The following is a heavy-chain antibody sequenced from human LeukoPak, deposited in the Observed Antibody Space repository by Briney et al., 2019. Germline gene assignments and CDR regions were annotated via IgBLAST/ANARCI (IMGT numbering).Heavy chain of an antibody. CDR3: AGGSSMEV. J-gene: IGHJ6*04. Sequence: GGSLRLSCSASGFIFNMFGMHWFRQAPGKGLEWVANIKKDGSGISYVDSVKGRFIISRDNARNSLYLQMNSLRVEDTAVYFCAGGSSMEVWGKGTAVTVSS. CDR2: IKKDGSGI. CDR1: GFIFNMFG. D-gene: IGHD1-26*01. V-gene: IGHV3-7*03.